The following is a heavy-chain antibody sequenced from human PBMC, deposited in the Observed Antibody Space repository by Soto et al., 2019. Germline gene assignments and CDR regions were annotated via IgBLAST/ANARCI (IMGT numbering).Heavy chain of an antibody. CDR3: AKLTAA. D-gene: IGHD6-13*01. J-gene: IGHJ4*02. CDR2: ISNSDDST. CDR1: GFTFSSYA. Sequence: GGSLRLSCAASGFTFSSYAMSWVRQAPGRGLEWVSTISNSDDSTYYADSVKGRFTISRDSSKNTVYLQMNSLRDEDTAVYYCAKLTAAWGQGTLVTVSS. V-gene: IGHV3-23*01.